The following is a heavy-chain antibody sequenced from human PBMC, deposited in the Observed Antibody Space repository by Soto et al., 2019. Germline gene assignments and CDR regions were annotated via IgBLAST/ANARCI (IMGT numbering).Heavy chain of an antibody. CDR1: GFTFSSYA. D-gene: IGHD2-15*01. Sequence: EVQLSESGGGFIQPGGSLRLSCAASGFTFSSYAMSWVRQAPGKGLEWVSTITGGGDGTNYADSVKGRFTISRDNADDTLYLQMHSLRPDDTARYYCAKEGPGSLATFCSGSGCHYAFDIWGQGTMVTVSS. CDR2: ITGGGDGT. V-gene: IGHV3-23*01. J-gene: IGHJ3*02. CDR3: AKEGPGSLATFCSGSGCHYAFDI.